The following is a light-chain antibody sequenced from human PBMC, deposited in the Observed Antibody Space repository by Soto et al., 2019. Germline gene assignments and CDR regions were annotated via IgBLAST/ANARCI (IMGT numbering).Light chain of an antibody. V-gene: IGKV3-20*01. CDR2: DAS. Sequence: EIVLTQSPGTLSXSPXXXXXXXXXASXXXPXXXLAWYQQKPGQAPRLLIYDASSRATGIPDRFSGSESGTDFTLTISRLEPEXFAVXYCHXYGSSPLTFGGGTKVGIK. CDR1: XXXPXXX. CDR3: HXYGSSPLT. J-gene: IGKJ4*01.